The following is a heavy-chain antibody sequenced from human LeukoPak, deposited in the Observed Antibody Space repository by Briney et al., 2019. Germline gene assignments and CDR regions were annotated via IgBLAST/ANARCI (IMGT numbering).Heavy chain of an antibody. CDR3: ARTTMVRGYLRWFDP. J-gene: IGHJ5*02. CDR1: GYTLTSYG. V-gene: IGHV1-18*01. CDR2: ISAYNGNT. Sequence: ASVKVSCKASGYTLTSYGISWVRQAPGQGLEWMGWISAYNGNTNYAQKLQGRVTMTTDTSTSTAYMELRSLRSDDTAVYYCARTTMVRGYLRWFDPWGQGTLVTVSS. D-gene: IGHD3-10*01.